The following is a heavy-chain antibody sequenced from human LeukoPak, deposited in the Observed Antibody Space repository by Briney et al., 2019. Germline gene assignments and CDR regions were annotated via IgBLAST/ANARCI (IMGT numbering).Heavy chain of an antibody. CDR1: GFTFSSYA. D-gene: IGHD2-2*02. CDR3: AREGDTVAFDY. J-gene: IGHJ4*02. V-gene: IGHV3-30-3*01. Sequence: PGGSLRLSCAASGFTFSSYAMHWVRQAPGKGLEWVAVISYDGSNKYYADSVKGRFTISRDNSKNTLYLQMNSLRAEDTAVYYCAREGDTVAFDYWGQGTLVTVSS. CDR2: ISYDGSNK.